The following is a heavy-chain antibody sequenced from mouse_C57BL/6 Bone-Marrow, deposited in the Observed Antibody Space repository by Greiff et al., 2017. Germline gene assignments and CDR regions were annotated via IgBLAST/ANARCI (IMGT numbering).Heavy chain of an antibody. CDR3: ARLSSYYYGSRDYCDY. CDR1: GYAFSSSW. CDR2: IYPGDGDT. Sequence: QVQLKESGPELVKPGASVKISCKASGYAFSSSWMNWVKQRPGKGLEWIGRIYPGDGDTNYNGKFKGKATLTADKSSSTAYMQLSSLTSEDSAVYFCARLSSYYYGSRDYCDYWGQGTTLTVSS. V-gene: IGHV1-82*01. D-gene: IGHD1-1*01. J-gene: IGHJ2*01.